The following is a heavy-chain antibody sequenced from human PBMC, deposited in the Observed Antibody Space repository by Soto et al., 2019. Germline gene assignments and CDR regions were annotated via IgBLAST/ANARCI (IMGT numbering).Heavy chain of an antibody. CDR1: GFTFSSYA. V-gene: IGHV3-23*01. J-gene: IGHJ4*02. CDR3: AIFGASIKWPRVLAY. Sequence: GGSLRLSCAASGFTFSSYAMSWVRQAPGKGLEWVSAISGSGGSTYYADSVKGRFTISRDNSKNTLYLQMNSLRAEDTAVYYCAIFGASIKWPRVLAYWGQGTPVPVSS. D-gene: IGHD2-21*01. CDR2: ISGSGGST.